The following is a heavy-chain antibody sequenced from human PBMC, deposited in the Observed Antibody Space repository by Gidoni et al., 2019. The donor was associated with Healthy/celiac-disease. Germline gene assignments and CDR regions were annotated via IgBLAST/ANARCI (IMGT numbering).Heavy chain of an antibody. CDR3: ARDLYDFWSGYLGD. CDR1: GFTFSSYE. V-gene: IGHV3-48*03. J-gene: IGHJ4*02. D-gene: IGHD3-3*01. Sequence: EVQLVESGGGLVQPGGSLRLSCAASGFTFSSYEMNWVRQAPGKGLEWVSYISSSGSTIYYAESVKGRFTISRDNAKNSLYLQMNSLRAEDTAVYYCARDLYDFWSGYLGDWGQGTLVTVSS. CDR2: ISSSGSTI.